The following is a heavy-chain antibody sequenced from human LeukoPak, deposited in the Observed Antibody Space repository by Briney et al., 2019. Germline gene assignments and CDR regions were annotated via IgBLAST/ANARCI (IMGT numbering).Heavy chain of an antibody. V-gene: IGHV1-2*06. CDR1: GYTFTSYY. CDR2: INPNSGGT. CDR3: ARVGYYESSGYYEY. Sequence: ASVKVSCKASGYTFTSYYMHWVRQAPGQGPEWMGRINPNSGGTNYAQKFQGRVTMTRDTSISTVYMELSRLRSDDTAVYYCARVGYYESSGYYEYWGQGTLVTVSS. D-gene: IGHD3-22*01. J-gene: IGHJ4*02.